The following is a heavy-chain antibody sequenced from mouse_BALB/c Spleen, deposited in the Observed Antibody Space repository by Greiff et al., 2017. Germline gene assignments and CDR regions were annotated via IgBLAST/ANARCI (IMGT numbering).Heavy chain of an antibody. CDR2: ISYSGST. V-gene: IGHV3-2*02. J-gene: IGHJ4*01. Sequence: VQLKESGPGLVKPSQSLSLTCTVTGYSITSDYAWNWIRQFPGNKLEWMGYISYSGSTSYNPSLKSRISITRDTSKNQFFLQLNSVTTEDTATYYCARRYGRAMDYWGQGTSVTVSS. CDR1: GYSITSDYA. CDR3: ARRYGRAMDY. D-gene: IGHD1-1*01.